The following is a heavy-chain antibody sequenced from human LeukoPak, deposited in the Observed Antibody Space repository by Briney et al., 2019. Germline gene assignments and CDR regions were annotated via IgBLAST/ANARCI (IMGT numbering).Heavy chain of an antibody. CDR1: GYTFTSYG. CDR2: ISAYNGNT. CDR3: ARPLTRWLQLELGY. V-gene: IGHV1-18*01. Sequence: ASVKVSCKASGYTFTSYGISWVRQAPGQGLEWMGWISAYNGNTNYAQKLQGRVTMTTDTSTSTAYMELRSLRSDDTAVYYCARPLTRWLQLELGYWGQGTLVTVSS. D-gene: IGHD5-24*01. J-gene: IGHJ4*02.